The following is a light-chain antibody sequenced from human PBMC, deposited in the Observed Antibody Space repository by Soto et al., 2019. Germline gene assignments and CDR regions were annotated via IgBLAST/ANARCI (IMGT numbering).Light chain of an antibody. CDR3: QQYGSSPPKT. CDR2: DAS. J-gene: IGKJ1*01. Sequence: PGERATLSCRASQSVSSYLAWYQQKPGQAPRLLIYDASIRATGIPATFSGSGSGTDFTLTISRLEPEDFAVYYCQQYGSSPPKTFGQGTKVDIK. CDR1: QSVSSY. V-gene: IGKV3-20*01.